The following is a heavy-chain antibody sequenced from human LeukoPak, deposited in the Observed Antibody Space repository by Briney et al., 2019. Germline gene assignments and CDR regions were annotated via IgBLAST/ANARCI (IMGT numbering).Heavy chain of an antibody. CDR2: ISSSSSTI. CDR3: ASSHSSSSWYNYYGMDV. Sequence: GGSLRLSCAASGFTFSSYSMNWVRQAPGKGLEWVSYISSSSSTIYYADSVKGRFTISRDNAKNSLYLQMNSLRAEDTAVYYCASSHSSSSWYNYYGMDVWGQGTTVTVSS. V-gene: IGHV3-48*04. D-gene: IGHD6-13*01. CDR1: GFTFSSYS. J-gene: IGHJ6*02.